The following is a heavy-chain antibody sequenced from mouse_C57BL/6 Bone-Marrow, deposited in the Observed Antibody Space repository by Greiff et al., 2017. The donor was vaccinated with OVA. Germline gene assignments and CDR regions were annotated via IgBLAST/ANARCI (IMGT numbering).Heavy chain of an antibody. Sequence: EVKLVESGEGLVKPGGSLKLSCAASGFTFSSYAMSWVRQTPEKRLEWVAYISSGGDYIYYADTVKGRFTISRDNARNTLYLQMSSLKSEDTAMYYCTRAVLWYPYYAMDYWGQGTSVTVSS. CDR3: TRAVLWYPYYAMDY. V-gene: IGHV5-9-1*02. CDR2: ISSGGDYI. J-gene: IGHJ4*01. D-gene: IGHD2-1*01. CDR1: GFTFSSYA.